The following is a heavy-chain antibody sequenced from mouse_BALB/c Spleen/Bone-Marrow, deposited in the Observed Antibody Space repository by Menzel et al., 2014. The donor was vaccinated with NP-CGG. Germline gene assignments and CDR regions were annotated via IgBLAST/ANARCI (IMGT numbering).Heavy chain of an antibody. J-gene: IGHJ2*01. CDR2: IWRGGST. D-gene: IGHD2-12*01. CDR1: GFSLTSYG. Sequence: QLQESGPGLVQPSQSLSITCTVSGFSLTSYGVHWVRQSPGKGLEWLGVIWRGGSTDYNAAFMSRLSITKDNSKSQVFFKMNSLQADDTAIYYCAKSYDGGVGYFDYWGQGTTLTVSS. V-gene: IGHV2-5*01. CDR3: AKSYDGGVGYFDY.